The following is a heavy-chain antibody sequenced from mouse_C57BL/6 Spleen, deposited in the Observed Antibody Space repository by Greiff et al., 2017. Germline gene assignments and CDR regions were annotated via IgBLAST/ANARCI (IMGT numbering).Heavy chain of an antibody. D-gene: IGHD1-1*01. CDR2: IYPSDSET. CDR1: GYTFTSYW. CDR3: AIYGSSGAMDY. V-gene: IGHV1-61*01. Sequence: VQLQQPGAELVRPGSSVKLSCTASGYTFTSYWMDWVKQRPGQGLEWIGNIYPSDSETHYNQKFKNKATLTVDKSSSTAYMQLSSLTSEDSAVYYFAIYGSSGAMDYWGQGTSVTVSS. J-gene: IGHJ4*01.